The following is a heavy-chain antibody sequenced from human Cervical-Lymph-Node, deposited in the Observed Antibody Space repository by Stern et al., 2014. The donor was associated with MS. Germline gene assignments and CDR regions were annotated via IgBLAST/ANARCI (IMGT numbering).Heavy chain of an antibody. CDR2: IFPGDSDT. J-gene: IGHJ4*02. CDR1: GYIFTNYW. V-gene: IGHV5-51*01. CDR3: ARVENVGAFGH. Sequence: EVQLVESGAEVKKPGESLKISCTGSGYIFTNYWIGWVRQMPGKGLEWMGIIFPGDSDTRYSPSFQGQVTISADKSISIAYLQGSSLKASDTAMYYCARVENVGAFGHWGQGTLVTVSS. D-gene: IGHD1-26*01.